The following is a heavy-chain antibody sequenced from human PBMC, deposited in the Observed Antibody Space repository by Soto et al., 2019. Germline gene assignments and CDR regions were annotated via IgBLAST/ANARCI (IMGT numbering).Heavy chain of an antibody. CDR2: ISYDGSNK. CDR3: AKDWAPVVVVDATLVDY. CDR1: GFTFSSYG. V-gene: IGHV3-30*18. J-gene: IGHJ4*02. D-gene: IGHD2-15*01. Sequence: PGWSLRLSCAASGFTFSSYGMHWVRQAPGKGLEWVAVISYDGSNKYYADSVKGRFTISRDNSKNTLYLQMNSLRAEDTAVYYCAKDWAPVVVVDATLVDYWRQGTLVTV.